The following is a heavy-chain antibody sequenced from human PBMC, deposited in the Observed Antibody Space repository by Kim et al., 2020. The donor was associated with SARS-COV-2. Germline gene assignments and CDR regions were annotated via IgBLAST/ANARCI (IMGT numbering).Heavy chain of an antibody. J-gene: IGHJ6*02. D-gene: IGHD2-15*01. CDR1: GFTFGGYA. CDR3: AKDIGTMWYHTEYGMDV. V-gene: IGHV3-9*01. CDR2: ISWDRGSI. Sequence: GGSLRLSCAASGFTFGGYAMHWVRQAPGKGLEWVAGISWDRGSIGYADSVKGRFTISRDNAKNSLYLQMNSLRAEDTAFYYCAKDIGTMWYHTEYGMDVWGQGTTVTVYS.